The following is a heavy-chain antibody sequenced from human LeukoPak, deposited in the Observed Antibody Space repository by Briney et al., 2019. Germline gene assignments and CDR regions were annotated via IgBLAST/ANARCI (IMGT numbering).Heavy chain of an antibody. J-gene: IGHJ4*02. V-gene: IGHV4-59*01. CDR3: ARDLELERNRWNYFES. CDR2: IDYSGST. CDR1: GGSISSFF. Sequence: PSETLSLTCTVSGGSISSFFWSWIRQPPGKGLESLGCIDYSGSTQYNPSLKSRVTISVDTSKQQFSLKLSSVTAADTAVYYCARDLELERNRWNYFESWGQGTLVTVSS. D-gene: IGHD1-1*01.